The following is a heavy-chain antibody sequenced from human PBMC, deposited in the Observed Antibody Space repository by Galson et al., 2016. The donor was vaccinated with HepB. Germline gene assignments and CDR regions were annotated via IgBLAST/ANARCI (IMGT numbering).Heavy chain of an antibody. V-gene: IGHV4-30-2*01. J-gene: IGHJ5*02. CDR3: ARAAGGDNRFDP. Sequence: TLSPTCAVSGGSISSGGYSWNWIRQPPGKGLEWTGYIYHSGSTYYTPSLKSPVTITVDRSKNQFSLKLTPVTAADTAVYYCARAAGGDNRFDPWGQGTLVTVSS. CDR2: IYHSGST. D-gene: IGHD3-10*01. CDR1: GGSISSGGYS.